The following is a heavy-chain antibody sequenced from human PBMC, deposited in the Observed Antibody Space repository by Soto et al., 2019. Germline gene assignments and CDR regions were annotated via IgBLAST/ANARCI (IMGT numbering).Heavy chain of an antibody. CDR3: TSTIFGVVIPGGYYYGMDV. J-gene: IGHJ6*02. CDR2: MRSKVYGGTT. V-gene: IGHV3-49*03. D-gene: IGHD3-3*01. Sequence: PGGSLRLSGTSSGFTFGDYAMSWFRQAPGKGLEWVGFMRSKVYGGTTEYAASVKGRFTISRDDSKSIAYLQMNSLKTEDTAVYYCTSTIFGVVIPGGYYYGMDVWGQGTKVTVSS. CDR1: GFTFGDYA.